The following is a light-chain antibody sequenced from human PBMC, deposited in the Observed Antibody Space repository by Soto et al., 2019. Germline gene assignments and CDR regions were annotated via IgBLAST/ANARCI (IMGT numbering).Light chain of an antibody. CDR3: LQHYNYPWT. V-gene: IGKV1-17*01. CDR1: QDIRND. Sequence: DIQMTQSPSSLSASVGDRVTITCRASQDIRNDLGWFQHKPGKAPKRLIYSASSLQSGVPSRFSGSGSGTEFTLTISSLQPEDFATYYCLQHYNYPWTFGQGTKVEIK. CDR2: SAS. J-gene: IGKJ1*01.